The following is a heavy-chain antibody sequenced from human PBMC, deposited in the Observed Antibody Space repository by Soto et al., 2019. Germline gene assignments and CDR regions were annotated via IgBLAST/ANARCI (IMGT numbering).Heavy chain of an antibody. D-gene: IGHD5-12*01. CDR2: ISYDGSNK. Sequence: QVQLVESGGGVVQPGRSLRLSCAASGFTFSSYAMHWVRQAPVKGLEWVAVISYDGSNKYYADSVKGRFTISRDNSKNQLYLQLNSLKPADTAVYYCARQGNCGYASFDYWGQGTLVTVSS. J-gene: IGHJ4*02. CDR3: ARQGNCGYASFDY. V-gene: IGHV3-30-3*01. CDR1: GFTFSSYA.